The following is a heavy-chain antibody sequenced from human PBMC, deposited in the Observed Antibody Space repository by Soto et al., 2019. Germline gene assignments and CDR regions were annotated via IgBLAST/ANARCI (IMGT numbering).Heavy chain of an antibody. J-gene: IGHJ4*02. V-gene: IGHV4-61*08. D-gene: IGHD7-27*01. CDR3: AKNWNWGSLVH. Sequence: SETLSLTCAVSGGSISSGGYSWSWIRQPPGKGLEWLGRIYYGGSTNYNPSLKSRVTISVDTPKNQFSLKLSSVTAADTAVYYCAKNWNWGSLVHWGQGTLVTVSS. CDR1: GGSISSGGYS. CDR2: IYYGGST.